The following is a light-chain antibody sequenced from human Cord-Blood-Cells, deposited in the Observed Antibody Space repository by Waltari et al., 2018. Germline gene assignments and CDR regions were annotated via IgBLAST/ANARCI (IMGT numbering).Light chain of an antibody. CDR1: SSAVGSYNL. J-gene: IGLJ1*01. V-gene: IGLV2-23*02. Sequence: QSALTQPASVSGSPGQSITISCTGSSSAVGSYNLVSWYQQHPGKAPKLRIYEVSKRPSGVSKRFSGSKSGNTASLTISGLQAEDEADYYCCSYAGSSTFLYVFGTVTKVTVL. CDR2: EVS. CDR3: CSYAGSSTFLYV.